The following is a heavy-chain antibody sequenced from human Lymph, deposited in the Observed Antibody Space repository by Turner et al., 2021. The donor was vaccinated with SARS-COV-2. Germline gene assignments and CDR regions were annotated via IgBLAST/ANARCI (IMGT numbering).Heavy chain of an antibody. CDR3: AKDLAGTYYSSFDY. Sequence: VELLVSGGGWVRRGRSLKLSCAASGFTFDDYAMHWVRQAPGKGLEWVSGINWSGGSIVYADAVKGRFTISRDHPKDSLYLQMNSLRAEDTAFYYCAKDLAGTYYSSFDYWGQGTLVTVSS. J-gene: IGHJ4*02. V-gene: IGHV3-9*01. CDR2: INWSGGSI. D-gene: IGHD1-26*01. CDR1: GFTFDDYA.